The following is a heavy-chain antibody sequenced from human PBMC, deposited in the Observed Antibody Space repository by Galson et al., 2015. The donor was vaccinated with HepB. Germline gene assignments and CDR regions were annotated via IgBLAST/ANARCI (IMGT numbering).Heavy chain of an antibody. CDR1: GFTVSSNY. J-gene: IGHJ2*01. Sequence: SLRLSCAASGFTVSSNYMSWVRQAPGKGLEWVSVIYSGGSTYYADSVKGRFTISRDNSKNTLYLQMNSLRAEDTAVYYCARDPIGCGGDCGWYFDLWGRGTLVTVSS. V-gene: IGHV3-66*01. CDR3: ARDPIGCGGDCGWYFDL. CDR2: IYSGGST. D-gene: IGHD2-21*02.